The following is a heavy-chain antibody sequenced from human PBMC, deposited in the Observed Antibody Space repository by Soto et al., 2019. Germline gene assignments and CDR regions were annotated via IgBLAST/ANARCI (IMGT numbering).Heavy chain of an antibody. CDR1: GYTFISYG. CDR3: ARAGYSTSWYGILSTAANGVEIDY. CDR2: ISPYTANT. D-gene: IGHD6-13*01. J-gene: IGHJ4*02. Sequence: QIQLVQSGAEVQKPGASVKVSCKASGYTFISYGISCVRQAPGQGLEWMGWISPYTANTNYAQKLQGRVTMTTDTSTITAYMELRTLTSDDAAVYYCARAGYSTSWYGILSTAANGVEIDYWGQGTLVTVSS. V-gene: IGHV1-18*01.